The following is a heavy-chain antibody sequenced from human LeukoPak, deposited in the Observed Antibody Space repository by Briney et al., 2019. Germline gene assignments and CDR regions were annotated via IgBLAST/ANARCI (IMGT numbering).Heavy chain of an antibody. J-gene: IGHJ4*02. D-gene: IGHD6-13*01. Sequence: GRSLRLSCAASGFTFSEYVMDWVCQAPGKGLEWVTVVSYDGSNKDYAASVKGRFTISRDNSKNTLYLQMNSLRVEDTAVYYCAKDRYSSSWNFFDYWGQGTLVTVSS. CDR2: VSYDGSNK. V-gene: IGHV3-30*18. CDR1: GFTFSEYV. CDR3: AKDRYSSSWNFFDY.